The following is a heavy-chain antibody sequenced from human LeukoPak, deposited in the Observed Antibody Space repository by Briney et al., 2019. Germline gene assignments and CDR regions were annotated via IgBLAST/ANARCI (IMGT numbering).Heavy chain of an antibody. CDR3: ARGRAVAGTMKYYFDY. CDR1: GYTFTGYY. CDR2: INPNSGGT. J-gene: IGHJ4*02. V-gene: IGHV1-2*02. Sequence: ASVKVSCKASGYTFTGYYMHWVRQAPGQRLEWIGWINPNSGGTNYAQKFQGRVTMTRDTSISTAYMELSRLRSDDTAVYYCARGRAVAGTMKYYFDYWGQGTLVTVSS. D-gene: IGHD6-19*01.